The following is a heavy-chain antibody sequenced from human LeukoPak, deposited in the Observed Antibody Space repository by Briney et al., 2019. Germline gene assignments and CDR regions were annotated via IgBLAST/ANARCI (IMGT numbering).Heavy chain of an antibody. V-gene: IGHV4-30-4*08. CDR3: ARGGGYCSSTSCLPLDY. CDR2: IYYSGST. D-gene: IGHD2-2*01. CDR1: GGSISRGDYY. Sequence: SETLSLTCTVSGGSISRGDYYWSWIRQPPGKGLEWIGYIYYSGSTYYNPSLKSRVTISVDTSKNQFSLKLSSVTAADTAVYYCARGGGYCSSTSCLPLDYWGQGTLVTVSS. J-gene: IGHJ4*02.